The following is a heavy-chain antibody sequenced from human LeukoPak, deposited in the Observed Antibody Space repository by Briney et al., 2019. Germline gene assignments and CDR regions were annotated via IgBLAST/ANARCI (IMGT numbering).Heavy chain of an antibody. D-gene: IGHD2-8*01. CDR1: GFTFSTAW. Sequence: GGSLRLSCAASGFTFSTAWMFWVRQAPGKGLEWVATIKQDGSEKHYLDSVKGRFTISRDNSKNTLYLQMNSLRAEDTAVYYCARERAYCSNGVCYTDGVYYFDYWGQGTLVTVSS. CDR3: ARERAYCSNGVCYTDGVYYFDY. J-gene: IGHJ4*02. V-gene: IGHV3-7*01. CDR2: IKQDGSEK.